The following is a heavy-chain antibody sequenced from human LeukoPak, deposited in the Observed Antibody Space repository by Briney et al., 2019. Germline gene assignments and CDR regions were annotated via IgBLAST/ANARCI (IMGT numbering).Heavy chain of an antibody. CDR3: ARDRYCSGGSCYPWSSYYYYYGMDV. D-gene: IGHD2-15*01. Sequence: ASVKVSCKASGYTFTSYGISWVRQAPGQGLERMGWISAYNGNTNYAQKLQGRVTMTTDTSTSTAYMELRSLRSDDTAVYYCARDRYCSGGSCYPWSSYYYYYGMDVWGKGTTVTVSS. V-gene: IGHV1-18*04. CDR1: GYTFTSYG. CDR2: ISAYNGNT. J-gene: IGHJ6*04.